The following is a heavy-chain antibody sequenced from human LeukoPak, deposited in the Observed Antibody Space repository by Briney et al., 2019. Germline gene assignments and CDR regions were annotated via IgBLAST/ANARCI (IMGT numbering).Heavy chain of an antibody. CDR2: MNPNSGNT. J-gene: IGHJ3*02. Sequence: ASVKVSCKASGYTFTSYDINWVRQATGQGLEWMGWMNPNSGNTGYAQKFQGRVTMTEDTSTDTAYMELSSLRSEDTAVYYCATNGDLDAFDIWGQGTMVTVSS. CDR3: ATNGDLDAFDI. V-gene: IGHV1-8*02. CDR1: GYTFTSYD. D-gene: IGHD4-17*01.